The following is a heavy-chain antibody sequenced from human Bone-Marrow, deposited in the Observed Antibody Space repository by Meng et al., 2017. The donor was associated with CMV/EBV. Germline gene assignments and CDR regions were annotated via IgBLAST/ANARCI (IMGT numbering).Heavy chain of an antibody. CDR2: IWYDGSNK. CDR1: GFAFSNYN. V-gene: IGHV3-33*08. Sequence: GESLKISCAASGFAFSNYNMNWVRQAPGKGLEWVAVIWYDGSNKYYADSVKGRFTISRDNSKNTLYLQMNSLRAEDTAVYYCARALGGYSSGFHLNDDAFDIWGQGTMVTVSS. CDR3: ARALGGYSSGFHLNDDAFDI. J-gene: IGHJ3*02. D-gene: IGHD6-19*01.